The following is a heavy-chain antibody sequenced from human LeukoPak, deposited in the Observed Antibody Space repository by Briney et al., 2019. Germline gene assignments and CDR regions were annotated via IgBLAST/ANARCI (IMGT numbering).Heavy chain of an antibody. Sequence: GASVKVSRKASGYTFTGYYMHWVRQAPGQGLEWMGWINPNSGGTSYAQKFQGRVTMTRDTSISTAYMELSRLRSDDTAVYYCAREQQFPTLNNLDPWGQGTLVTVSS. CDR1: GYTFTGYY. V-gene: IGHV1-2*02. J-gene: IGHJ5*02. CDR2: INPNSGGT. D-gene: IGHD6-13*01. CDR3: AREQQFPTLNNLDP.